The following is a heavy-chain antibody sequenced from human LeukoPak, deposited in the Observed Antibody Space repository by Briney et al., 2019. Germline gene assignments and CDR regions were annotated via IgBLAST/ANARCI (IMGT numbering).Heavy chain of an antibody. J-gene: IGHJ6*03. CDR3: ARDREGSGNYYYYYYMDV. CDR1: GFTLSGSA. CDR2: IRSKANSYAT. Sequence: GGSLRLSCAASGFTLSGSAMHWVRQASGKGLEWVGRIRSKANSYATAYAASVKGRFTISRDDSKNTAYLQMNSLKTEDTAVYYCARDREGSGNYYYYYYMDVWGKGTTVTVSS. D-gene: IGHD3-10*01. V-gene: IGHV3-73*01.